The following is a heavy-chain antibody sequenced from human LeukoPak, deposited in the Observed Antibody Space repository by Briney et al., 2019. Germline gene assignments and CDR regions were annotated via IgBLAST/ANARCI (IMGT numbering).Heavy chain of an antibody. CDR2: IYYSGST. J-gene: IGHJ4*02. D-gene: IGHD2-15*01. V-gene: IGHV4-39*01. CDR1: GGSIRSSYYY. Sequence: SETLSLTCTVSGGSIRSSYYYWGWIRQPPGKGLEWIGSIYYSGSTYYNPSLKSRVTISIGTSKNQFSLKLSSVTAADTAVYYCARHQYCSGGSCYQPNFDYWGQGTLVTVSS. CDR3: ARHQYCSGGSCYQPNFDY.